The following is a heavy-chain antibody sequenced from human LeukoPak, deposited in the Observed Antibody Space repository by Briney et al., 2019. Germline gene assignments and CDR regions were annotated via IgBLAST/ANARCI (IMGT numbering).Heavy chain of an antibody. V-gene: IGHV1-46*01. CDR2: INPSGGST. CDR3: ARDPSGGTSYDY. D-gene: IGHD2-15*01. CDR1: GYTFTSYY. Sequence: GASVKVSCKASGYTFTSYYMHWVRQAPGQGLEWMGIINPSGGSTSYAQKFQGRVTMARDTSTSTVYMELSSLRSEDTAVYYCARDPSGGTSYDYWGQGTLVTVSS. J-gene: IGHJ4*02.